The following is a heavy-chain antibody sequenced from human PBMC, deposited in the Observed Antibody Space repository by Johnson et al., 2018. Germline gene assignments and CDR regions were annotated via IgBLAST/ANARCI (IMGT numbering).Heavy chain of an antibody. CDR2: ISWNSANI. Sequence: VQLVESGGGLVQPGRSLRLSCVASGFTFDDYAMHWVRQAPGKGLEWVSGISWNSANIGYADSVRGRFTTSRDNAKNSLFLQMNGLSAEDTALYYCAKATPTFDHDYGLDVWGPGTTVTVSS. J-gene: IGHJ6*02. D-gene: IGHD3-10*01. CDR1: GFTFDDYA. V-gene: IGHV3-9*01. CDR3: AKATPTFDHDYGLDV.